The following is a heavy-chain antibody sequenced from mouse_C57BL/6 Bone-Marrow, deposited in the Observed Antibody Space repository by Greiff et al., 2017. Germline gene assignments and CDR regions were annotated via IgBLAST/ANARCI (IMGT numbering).Heavy chain of an antibody. V-gene: IGHV14-4*01. CDR1: GFNIKDDY. Sequence: VQLQQSGAELVRPGASVKLSCTASGFNIKDDYMHWVKQRPEQGLEWIGWIDPENGDTEYASKFQGKATITADTSSNTAYLQLSSLTSEDTAVYYCTTHYYGSSYAIDYWGQGTSVTVSS. CDR3: TTHYYGSSYAIDY. D-gene: IGHD1-1*01. CDR2: IDPENGDT. J-gene: IGHJ4*01.